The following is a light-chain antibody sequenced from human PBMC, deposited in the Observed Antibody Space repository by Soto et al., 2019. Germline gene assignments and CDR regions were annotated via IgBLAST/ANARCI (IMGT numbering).Light chain of an antibody. Sequence: QSVLTQPPSASGTPGQRVTISCSGSSSNIGGNPVNWYQQFPGTAPKLLIYSGNQRPSGVPDRFSGSKSGTSASLAISGLQSEDEADYYCAAWDDSLNAVVFGGGTKLTVL. CDR2: SGN. CDR1: SSNIGGNP. V-gene: IGLV1-44*01. J-gene: IGLJ2*01. CDR3: AAWDDSLNAVV.